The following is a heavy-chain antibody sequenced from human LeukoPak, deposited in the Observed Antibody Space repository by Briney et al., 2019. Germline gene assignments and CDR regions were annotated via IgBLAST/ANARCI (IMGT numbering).Heavy chain of an antibody. CDR2: IYHSGST. V-gene: IGHV4-38-2*02. CDR3: ASLSSSWYALGY. D-gene: IGHD6-13*01. Sequence: SETLSLTCTVSGYSISSGYDWGWIRQPPGKGLEWIGSIYHSGSTYYNPSLKSRVTISVDTSKNQFSLKLSSVTAADTAVYYCASLSSSWYALGYWGQGTLVTVSS. CDR1: GYSISSGYD. J-gene: IGHJ4*02.